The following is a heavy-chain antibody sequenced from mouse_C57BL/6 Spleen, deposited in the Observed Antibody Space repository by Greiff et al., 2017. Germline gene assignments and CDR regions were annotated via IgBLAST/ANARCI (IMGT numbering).Heavy chain of an antibody. J-gene: IGHJ3*01. CDR3: AREDSSGYGFAY. V-gene: IGHV1-81*01. Sequence: VQLQQSGAELARPGASVKLSCKASGYTFTSYGISWVKQRTGQGLEWIGEIYPGSGNTYYNEKFKGKATLTADKSSSTAYMELRSLTSEDSAVYFCAREDSSGYGFAYWGQGTLVTVSA. CDR2: IYPGSGNT. D-gene: IGHD3-2*02. CDR1: GYTFTSYG.